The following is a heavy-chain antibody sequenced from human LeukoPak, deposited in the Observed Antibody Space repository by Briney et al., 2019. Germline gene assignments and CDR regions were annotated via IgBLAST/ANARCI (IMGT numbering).Heavy chain of an antibody. CDR3: ARNDPADAFDI. Sequence: PSETLSLTCTVSGGSVSSGSYYWSWIRQPPGKGLEWIGYIYYSGSTNYNPSLKSRVTISVDTSKNQFSLKLSSVTAADTAVCYCARNDPADAFDIWGQGTMVTVSS. D-gene: IGHD1-1*01. CDR2: IYYSGST. J-gene: IGHJ3*02. CDR1: GGSVSSGSYY. V-gene: IGHV4-61*01.